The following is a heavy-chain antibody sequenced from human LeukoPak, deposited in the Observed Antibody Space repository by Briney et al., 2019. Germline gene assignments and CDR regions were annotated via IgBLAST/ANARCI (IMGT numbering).Heavy chain of an antibody. J-gene: IGHJ1*01. D-gene: IGHD3-9*01. Sequence: PGGSLRLSCAASGFTFSNAWMSWVRQAPGKGLEWVGRIKSETDGGTTDYAAPVKGRFTISRDDSKNTLYLQMNSLKTEDTAVYYCTAMLPTYYDILAGWEYFQHWGQGTLVTVSS. CDR1: GFTFSNAW. CDR3: TAMLPTYYDILAGWEYFQH. V-gene: IGHV3-15*01. CDR2: IKSETDGGTT.